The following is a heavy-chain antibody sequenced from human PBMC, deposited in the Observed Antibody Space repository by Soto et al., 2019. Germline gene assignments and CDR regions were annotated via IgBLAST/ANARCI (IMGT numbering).Heavy chain of an antibody. D-gene: IGHD3-10*01. J-gene: IGHJ4*02. Sequence: SCPTLVNPTHILTLNCTFSGFSLTSSGVGVGWIRQSPGKVLEPLALISWDDDKRYSPSLKSRLTITKDISQHHLFLTMTNMDPMDTGTSYSTRSRGPLDYWGQGSQVTVSS. V-gene: IGHV2-5*02. CDR1: GFSLTSSGVG. CDR2: ISWDDDK. CDR3: TRSRGPLDY.